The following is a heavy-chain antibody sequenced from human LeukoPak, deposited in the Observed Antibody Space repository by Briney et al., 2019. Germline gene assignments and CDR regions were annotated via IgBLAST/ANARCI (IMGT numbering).Heavy chain of an antibody. Sequence: ASVKVSCKASGYTFTSYAMHWVRQAPGQRLEWMGWINPNSGGTNYAQKFQGWVTMTRDTSISTAYMELSRLRSDDTAVYYCARTAARRFDYWGQGTLVTVSS. CDR3: ARTAARRFDY. J-gene: IGHJ4*02. CDR2: INPNSGGT. V-gene: IGHV1-2*04. D-gene: IGHD6-6*01. CDR1: GYTFTSYA.